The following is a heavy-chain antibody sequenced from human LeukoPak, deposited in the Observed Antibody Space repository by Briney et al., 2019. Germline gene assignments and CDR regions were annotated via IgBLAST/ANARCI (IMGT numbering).Heavy chain of an antibody. CDR3: AREAAYQYYGMDV. CDR1: GFTFSSYE. D-gene: IGHD2-2*01. Sequence: GGSLRLSCAPSGFTFSSYEMNWVSQAPGKGLEWVSYISSSGSTIYYADSVKGRFTISRGNADNSLYLQMYGLRAVDTAVYYCAREAAYQYYGMDVWGQGTTVTVSS. J-gene: IGHJ6*02. V-gene: IGHV3-48*03. CDR2: ISSSGSTI.